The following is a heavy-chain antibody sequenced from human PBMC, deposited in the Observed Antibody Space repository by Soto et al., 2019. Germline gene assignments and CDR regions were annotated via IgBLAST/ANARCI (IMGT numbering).Heavy chain of an antibody. CDR1: GGTFSTSS. CDR2: IIPIFTRT. D-gene: IGHD2-15*01. Sequence: QLQLVQSGTEVKEPGSSVKVSCKASGGTFSTSSFVWVRQGPGQGLEWMGGIIPIFTRTNVAQKFQGRVTFSADASTLATYMDLRRLTSEDTAIYYCASGVVRSTAGDSWGQGTLVTVSS. J-gene: IGHJ4*02. CDR3: ASGVVRSTAGDS. V-gene: IGHV1-69*01.